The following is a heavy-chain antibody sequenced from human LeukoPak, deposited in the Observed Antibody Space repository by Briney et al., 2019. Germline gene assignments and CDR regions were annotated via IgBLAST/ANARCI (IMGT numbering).Heavy chain of an antibody. V-gene: IGHV4-59*01. CDR3: TRGSTGRFDP. J-gene: IGHJ5*02. CDR1: GASISSSY. D-gene: IGHD2-2*01. CDR2: IHYNGNT. Sequence: PSETLSLTCSVSGASISSSYWSWIRQPPGKGLEWIAYIHYNGNTNYNPSLKSRVTLSLDTSKNQLSLKLSSVTAAVTAVYYCTRGSTGRFDPWGQGTLVTVSS.